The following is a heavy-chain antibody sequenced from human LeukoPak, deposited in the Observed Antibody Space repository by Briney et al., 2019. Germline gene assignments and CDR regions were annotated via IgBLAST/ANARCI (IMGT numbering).Heavy chain of an antibody. CDR2: ISYDGSNK. CDR1: GFTFSSYV. J-gene: IGHJ4*02. CDR3: AKERSYGSGEYYFDF. Sequence: GGSLRLSCAASGFTFSSYVMHWVRQAPGKGLEWVAVISYDGSNKYYADSVKGRFTISRDNSKNTLFLHMHSLRIDDSALYYCAKERSYGSGEYYFDFWGQGTLVTVSS. V-gene: IGHV3-30-3*01. D-gene: IGHD3-10*01.